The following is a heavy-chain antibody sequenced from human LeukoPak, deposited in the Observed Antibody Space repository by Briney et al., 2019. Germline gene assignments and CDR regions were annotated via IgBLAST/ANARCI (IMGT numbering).Heavy chain of an antibody. D-gene: IGHD6-19*01. CDR3: AKVGYGWYEVDY. Sequence: GGSLRLPCAVSGFTFSTYGMHWVRQAPGKGLDWVAFIRYDGSEGYYADSVKDRFTVSRDNSKNRMYLQMNSLRAEDTAIYYCAKVGYGWYEVDYWGQGTLVTVSS. CDR1: GFTFSTYG. V-gene: IGHV3-30*02. CDR2: IRYDGSEG. J-gene: IGHJ4*02.